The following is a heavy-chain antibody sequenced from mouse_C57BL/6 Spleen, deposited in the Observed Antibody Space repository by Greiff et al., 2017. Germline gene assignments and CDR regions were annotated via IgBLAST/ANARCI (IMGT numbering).Heavy chain of an antibody. CDR1: GFSLTSYG. J-gene: IGHJ3*01. CDR3: ASGGGSQGCAY. V-gene: IGHV2-6*01. CDR2: IWGVGST. Sequence: VQLVESGPGLVAPSQSLSITCTVSGFSLTSYGVDWVRQSPGKGLEWLGVIWGVGSTNYNSAHKSRLSISKDNSKSQVFLKMDSLQTDDTAMYYCASGGGSQGCAYWGQGTLVSVS.